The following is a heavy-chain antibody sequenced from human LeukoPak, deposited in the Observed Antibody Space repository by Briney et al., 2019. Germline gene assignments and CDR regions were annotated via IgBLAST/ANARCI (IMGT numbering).Heavy chain of an antibody. V-gene: IGHV3-53*01. CDR1: GFTVSNNY. Sequence: GGSLRLSCAASGFTVSNNYMSWVRQAPGKGLDWVSVIYSGGNTYYADYNSKNTLYLQMNSLRAEDSAVYYCARDRAHFDWLFGWFDPWGQGTLVTVSS. CDR2: IYSGGNT. CDR3: ARDRAHFDWLFGWFDP. J-gene: IGHJ5*02. D-gene: IGHD3-9*01.